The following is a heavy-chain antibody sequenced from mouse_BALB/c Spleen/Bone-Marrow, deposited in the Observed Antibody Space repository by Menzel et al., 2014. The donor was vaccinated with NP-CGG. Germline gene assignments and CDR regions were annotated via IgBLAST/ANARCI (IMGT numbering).Heavy chain of an antibody. CDR3: ARGVPDY. Sequence: VQLQQSGPGLVKPSQSLSLTCTVTGYSITSDYAWNWIRQFPGNKLEWMGYISYSGSTSYNPSLKGRISITRDTSKNQFFLQLNSVTTEDTATYYCARGVPDYWGQGTTLTVSS. CDR2: ISYSGST. V-gene: IGHV3-2*02. CDR1: GYSITSDYA. J-gene: IGHJ2*01.